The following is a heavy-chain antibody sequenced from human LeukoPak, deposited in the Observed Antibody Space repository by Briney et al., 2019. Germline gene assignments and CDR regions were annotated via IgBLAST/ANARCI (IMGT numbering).Heavy chain of an antibody. CDR1: GFSFSSYN. CDR3: GRDSVNDAKARFDS. CDR2: ISYDGNIK. D-gene: IGHD4/OR15-4a*01. Sequence: PGTSLRLSCAASGFSFSSYNFHWVRQAPGKGLKWLGFISYDGNIKYEDSVKGRFTISRDNSKNTLYLQMNSLRPEDTAMYYCGRDSVNDAKARFDSWGQGTLVTVSS. J-gene: IGHJ4*02. V-gene: IGHV3-30*03.